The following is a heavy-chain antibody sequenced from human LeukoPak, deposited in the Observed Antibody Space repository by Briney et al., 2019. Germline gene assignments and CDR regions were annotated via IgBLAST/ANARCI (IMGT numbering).Heavy chain of an antibody. D-gene: IGHD1-1*01. CDR1: DGPLKGYC. J-gene: IGHJ4*02. CDR2: INQSGST. V-gene: IGHV4-34*01. CDR3: ARGGTWPTRLDY. Sequence: ESQSLTCCRWDGPLKGYCGSWIRRAPGKGQEWIGEINQSGSTNYNPSLKSRLIISVDSSKNQFSLKLSSVSAADTAVYFCARGGTWPTRLDYWGQGTLVTVSS.